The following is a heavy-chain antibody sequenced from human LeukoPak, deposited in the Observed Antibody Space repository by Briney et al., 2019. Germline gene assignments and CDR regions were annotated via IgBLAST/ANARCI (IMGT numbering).Heavy chain of an antibody. Sequence: GASVKVSCKASGYTFTDYGISWVRQAPGQGLEWLGRINPNSGGTNYAQKFQGRVTMTRDTSINTAYMELSRLRSDDTAVYYCAREYCSSISCFKFFDDWGQGTLVTVSS. V-gene: IGHV1-2*06. CDR1: GYTFTDYG. D-gene: IGHD2-2*01. CDR2: INPNSGGT. CDR3: AREYCSSISCFKFFDD. J-gene: IGHJ4*02.